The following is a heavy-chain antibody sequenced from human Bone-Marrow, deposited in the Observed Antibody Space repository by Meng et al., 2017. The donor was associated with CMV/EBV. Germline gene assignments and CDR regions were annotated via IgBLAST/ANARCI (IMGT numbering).Heavy chain of an antibody. D-gene: IGHD5-24*01. CDR2: FDPEDGET. CDR1: GYTFTSYA. J-gene: IGHJ4*02. V-gene: IGHV1-24*01. CDR3: ATGWLQFGY. Sequence: QVQLVQSGAEVKKPGASVKVSCKASGYTFTSYAISWVRQAPGKGLEWMGGFDPEDGETIYAQKFQGRVTMTEDTSTDTAYMELSSLRSEDTAVYYCATGWLQFGYWGQGTLVTVSS.